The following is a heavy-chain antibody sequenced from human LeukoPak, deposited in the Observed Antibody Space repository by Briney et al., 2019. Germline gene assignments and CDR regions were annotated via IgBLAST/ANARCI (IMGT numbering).Heavy chain of an antibody. Sequence: SETLSLTCAVYGGSFSGYYWSWIRQPPGKGLEWIGEINHSGSTNYNPSLKSRVTISVDTSKNQFSLKLSSVTAADTAVYYCAGTHYDSSGYYQYYFDYWGQGTLVTVSS. CDR2: INHSGST. CDR1: GGSFSGYY. V-gene: IGHV4-34*01. D-gene: IGHD3-22*01. CDR3: AGTHYDSSGYYQYYFDY. J-gene: IGHJ4*02.